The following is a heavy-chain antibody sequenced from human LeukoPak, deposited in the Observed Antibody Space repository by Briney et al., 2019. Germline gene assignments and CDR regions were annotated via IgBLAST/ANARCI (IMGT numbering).Heavy chain of an antibody. V-gene: IGHV3-23*01. D-gene: IGHD6-13*01. CDR2: ISGSGDST. Sequence: GGSLRLSCAASGFTVSSNYMSWVRQAPGKGLEWVSAISGSGDSTYYADSVKGRFTISRDNSKNTLYLQMNNLRAEDTALYYCAKAHSSSWVVDYWGQGTLVTVSS. CDR1: GFTVSSNY. J-gene: IGHJ4*02. CDR3: AKAHSSSWVVDY.